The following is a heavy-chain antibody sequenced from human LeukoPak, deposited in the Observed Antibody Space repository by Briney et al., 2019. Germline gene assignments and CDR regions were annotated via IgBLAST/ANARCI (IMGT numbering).Heavy chain of an antibody. CDR1: GGSIRGYS. J-gene: IGHJ4*02. CDR3: ARDGGKGWLWFDY. Sequence: SETLSLTCTVSGGSIRGYSWSWLRQPPGKGLEWIGYISDSGSTYYNPSFKTRITISLDMSKNQFSLKLSSVTAADTAVYYCARDGGKGWLWFDYWGQGTLVTVSS. D-gene: IGHD3-9*01. CDR2: ISDSGST. V-gene: IGHV4-59*01.